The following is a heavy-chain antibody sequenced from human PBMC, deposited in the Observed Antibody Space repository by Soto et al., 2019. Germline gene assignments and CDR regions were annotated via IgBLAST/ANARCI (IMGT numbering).Heavy chain of an antibody. CDR2: ISAYNGNT. CDR3: ARDHGGGITFE. J-gene: IGHJ4*02. V-gene: IGHV1-18*01. D-gene: IGHD3-16*01. CDR1: GYTFTSYA. Sequence: ASVKVSCKASGYTFTSYAISWVRQAPGQGLEWMGWISAYNGNTKYAQKLQGRVTVTTDTSTSTAYMELRSLRSDDTAVYYCARDHGGGITFEWGQGTLVTVSS.